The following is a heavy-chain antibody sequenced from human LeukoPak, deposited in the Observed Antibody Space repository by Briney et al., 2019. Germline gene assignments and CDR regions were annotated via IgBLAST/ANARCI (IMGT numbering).Heavy chain of an antibody. J-gene: IGHJ4*02. V-gene: IGHV3-7*01. CDR3: ARDLEYSEGA. CDR2: IKQDGSEK. Sequence: GGSLRLSCAASGFTFSSYAMSWVRQAPGKGLEWVANIKQDGSEKYYVDSVKGRFTISRDNAKNSLYLQMNSLRAEDTAVYYCARDLEYSEGAGGQGTLVTVSS. D-gene: IGHD5-12*01. CDR1: GFTFSSYA.